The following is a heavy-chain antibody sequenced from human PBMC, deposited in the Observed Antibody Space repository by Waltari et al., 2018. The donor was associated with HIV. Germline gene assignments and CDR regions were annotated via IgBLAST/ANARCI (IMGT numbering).Heavy chain of an antibody. CDR2: VYRGGGT. Sequence: EVRLVESGGGSIQPGGSLRLSCAASGFSVRNNYLSWVRQTPGGGRAWVSVVYRGGGTEYADSVGGRFTISRDTSGNTLYRQMHSLRAEDTAVYYCAMTPPAGTGGYPGYFQHWGQGTLVTVSS. J-gene: IGHJ1*01. CDR1: GFSVRNNY. D-gene: IGHD2-8*02. CDR3: AMTPPAGTGGYPGYFQH. V-gene: IGHV3-53*01.